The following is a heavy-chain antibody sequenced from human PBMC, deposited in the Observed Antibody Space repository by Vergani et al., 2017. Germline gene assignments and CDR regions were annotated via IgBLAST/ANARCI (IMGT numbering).Heavy chain of an antibody. CDR3: AANSTVTTHPVCMDD. CDR1: GGSISSGDYY. J-gene: IGHJ4*02. CDR2: IDYSGRT. D-gene: IGHD4-17*01. V-gene: IGHV4-30-4*01. Sequence: QVQLQESGPGLVKPSQTLSLTCTVSGGSISSGDYYWSWIRQPRGKGLEWFGYIDYSGRTYYNPSLKNRVTISVDTSQNQFSLKLSSVTAADTAVYYCAANSTVTTHPVCMDDWGQGTLVTVSS.